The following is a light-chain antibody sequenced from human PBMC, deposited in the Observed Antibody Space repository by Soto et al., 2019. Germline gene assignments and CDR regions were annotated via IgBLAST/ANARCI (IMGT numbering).Light chain of an antibody. Sequence: DMQMTRSPSTGPVSVGDGVGTACRASQTISSWLAWYQQKPGKAPKLLIYKASTLKSGVPSRFSGSGSGTEFTLTISSLQPDDFATYYCQHYHSYSEAFGQGTKVDIK. J-gene: IGKJ1*01. CDR3: QHYHSYSEA. V-gene: IGKV1-5*03. CDR1: QTISSW. CDR2: KAS.